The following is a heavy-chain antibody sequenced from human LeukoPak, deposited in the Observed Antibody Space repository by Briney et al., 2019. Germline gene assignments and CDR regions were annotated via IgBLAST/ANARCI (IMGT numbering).Heavy chain of an antibody. J-gene: IGHJ4*02. CDR2: ISGSGGST. V-gene: IGHV3-23*01. CDR3: AKARYSPRIAAPEGS. Sequence: GGSLRLSCAASGFTFSSYAMSWVRQAPGKGLEWVSAISGSGGSTYYADSVKGRFTISRDNSKNTLYLQMNSLRAEDTAVYYCAKARYSPRIAAPEGSWGQGTLVTVSS. D-gene: IGHD6-13*01. CDR1: GFTFSSYA.